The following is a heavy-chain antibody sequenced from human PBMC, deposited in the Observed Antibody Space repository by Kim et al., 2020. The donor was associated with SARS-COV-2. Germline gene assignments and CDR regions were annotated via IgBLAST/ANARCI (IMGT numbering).Heavy chain of an antibody. D-gene: IGHD3-22*01. Sequence: GESLKISCKGSGYSFTSYWIGWVRQMPGKGLEWMGIIYPGDSDTRYSPSFQGQVTISADKSISTAYLQWSSLKASDTAMYYCARGAEYYYDSSGYYLIDAFDIWGQGTMVTVSS. CDR1: GYSFTSYW. CDR3: ARGAEYYYDSSGYYLIDAFDI. CDR2: IYPGDSDT. V-gene: IGHV5-51*01. J-gene: IGHJ3*02.